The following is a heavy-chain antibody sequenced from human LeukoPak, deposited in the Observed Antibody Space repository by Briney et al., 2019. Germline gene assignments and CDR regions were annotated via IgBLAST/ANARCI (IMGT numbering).Heavy chain of an antibody. V-gene: IGHV3-30*02. CDR1: GFTFSNYA. J-gene: IGHJ4*02. CDR3: ARDRCSSTSCYFDY. CDR2: IRFDGSIK. D-gene: IGHD2-2*01. Sequence: GGSLRLSCAASGFTFSNYAIHWVRQAPAKWLEWVAFIRFDGSIKYYADSVRGRFLISRDNSKNTLHLQMNSLGAEDTAVYYCARDRCSSTSCYFDYWGQGTLGTVSS.